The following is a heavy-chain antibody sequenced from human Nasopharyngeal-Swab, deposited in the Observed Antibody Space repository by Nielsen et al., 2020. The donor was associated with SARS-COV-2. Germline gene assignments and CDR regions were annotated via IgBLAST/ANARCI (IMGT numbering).Heavy chain of an antibody. V-gene: IGHV4-59*01. CDR3: ARADYYYDSSGYFAGYYFDY. CDR2: IYYSGIT. D-gene: IGHD3-22*01. CDR1: GGSISSYY. J-gene: IGHJ4*02. Sequence: SATLSLTCTVSGGSISSYYWSWIPQPPGKGLEWIGYIYYSGITNYNPSLKSRVTISVDTTKNQFSLKLSSVTAADTAVYYCARADYYYDSSGYFAGYYFDYWGQGTLVTVSS.